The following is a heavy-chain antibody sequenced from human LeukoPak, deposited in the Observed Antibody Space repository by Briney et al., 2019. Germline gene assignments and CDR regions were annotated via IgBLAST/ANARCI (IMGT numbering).Heavy chain of an antibody. D-gene: IGHD4/OR15-4a*01. V-gene: IGHV3-23*01. Sequence: GGSLRLSCAASGFIFNKHAMSWVRQAPGKGLEWVSGLSGSGGSTDYADSVKGRFTVSRDSSKNTLFLQMNSLRAEDTAIYYCAKERDYGPADYWGQGTLVTVSS. CDR2: LSGSGGST. CDR3: AKERDYGPADY. J-gene: IGHJ4*02. CDR1: GFIFNKHA.